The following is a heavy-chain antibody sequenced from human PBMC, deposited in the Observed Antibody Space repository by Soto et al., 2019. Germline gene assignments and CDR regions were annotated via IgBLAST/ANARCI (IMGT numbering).Heavy chain of an antibody. Sequence: SETLSLTCTVSGGSISSGGYYWSWIRQHPGKGLEWIGYIYYSGSTYYNPSLKSRVTISVDTSKNQFSLKLSSVTAADTAVYYCARVQQDIVVVPAAMSGYYYYMDVWGKGTTVTVSS. V-gene: IGHV4-31*03. CDR2: IYYSGST. CDR1: GGSISSGGYY. J-gene: IGHJ6*03. D-gene: IGHD2-2*01. CDR3: ARVQQDIVVVPAAMSGYYYYMDV.